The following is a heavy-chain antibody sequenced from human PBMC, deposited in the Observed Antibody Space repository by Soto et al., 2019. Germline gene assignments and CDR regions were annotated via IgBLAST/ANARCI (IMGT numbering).Heavy chain of an antibody. CDR3: ARDAATTSPYGMDV. Sequence: GGSLKVSRSTPGFSFCSDYLYSGRPAPGKGLEGVAVISYDGSNKYYADSVKGRFTISRDNSKNTLYLQMNSLRAEDTAVYYCARDAATTSPYGMDVWGQGTTVTVSS. CDR1: GFSFCSDY. D-gene: IGHD1-26*01. V-gene: IGHV3-30-3*01. J-gene: IGHJ6*02. CDR2: ISYDGSNK.